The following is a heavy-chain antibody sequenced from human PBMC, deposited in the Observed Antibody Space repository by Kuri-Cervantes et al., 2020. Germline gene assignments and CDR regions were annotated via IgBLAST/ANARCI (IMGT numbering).Heavy chain of an antibody. D-gene: IGHD3-3*01. CDR3: ARVVGVLLGVNQRSDY. V-gene: IGHV3-7*01. CDR2: IKQDGSDK. J-gene: IGHJ4*02. Sequence: GGSLRLSCAASGFTFSSYWMSWVRQAPGKGLEWVANIKQDGSDKYYVDSAKGRFTISRDNAKNSLYLQMNSLRVEDTAVYYCARVVGVLLGVNQRSDYWGQGALVTVSS. CDR1: GFTFSSYW.